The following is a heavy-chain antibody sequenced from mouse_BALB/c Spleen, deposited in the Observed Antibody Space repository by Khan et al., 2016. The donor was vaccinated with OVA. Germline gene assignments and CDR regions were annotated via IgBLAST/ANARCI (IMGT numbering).Heavy chain of an antibody. CDR1: GYSITSDYA. Sequence: EVQLQESGPGLVKPSQSLSLTCTVTGYSITSDYAWNWIRQFPGNKLEWMGYMHYSGSTSYNPSLKSRISITRDSSKNKFFLHLNSVTSEDTATYYCARWFAYWGQGTLVTVSA. CDR2: MHYSGST. V-gene: IGHV3-2*02. CDR3: ARWFAY. J-gene: IGHJ3*01.